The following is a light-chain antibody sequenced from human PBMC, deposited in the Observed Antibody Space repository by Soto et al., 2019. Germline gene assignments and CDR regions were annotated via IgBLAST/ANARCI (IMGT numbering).Light chain of an antibody. CDR3: QQYGSLRYT. Sequence: EIVLTQSPGTLSLSPGERATLSCRASQSVSSSYLAWYQQKPGQAPRLLIYGASSRATGIPDRFSGSGSGTDFTLTISRLEPEDFAVDYCQQYGSLRYTFGQGTKLEIK. CDR2: GAS. CDR1: QSVSSSY. J-gene: IGKJ2*01. V-gene: IGKV3-20*01.